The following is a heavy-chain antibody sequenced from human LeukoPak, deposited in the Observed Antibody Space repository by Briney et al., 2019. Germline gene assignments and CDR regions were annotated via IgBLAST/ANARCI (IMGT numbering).Heavy chain of an antibody. J-gene: IGHJ6*03. CDR2: IIPIFGTA. CDR1: GGTFSSYA. Sequence: ASVKVSCKASGGTFSSYAISWVRQAPGQGLEWMGGIIPIFGTANYAQKFQGRVTITTDESTSTAYTELSSLRSEDTAVYYCAAALDIVVVPAANNYYCYYMDVWGKGTTVTVSS. V-gene: IGHV1-69*05. D-gene: IGHD2-2*03. CDR3: AAALDIVVVPAANNYYCYYMDV.